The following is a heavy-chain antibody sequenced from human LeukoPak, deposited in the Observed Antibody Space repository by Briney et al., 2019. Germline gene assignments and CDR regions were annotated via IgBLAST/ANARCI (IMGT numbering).Heavy chain of an antibody. V-gene: IGHV4-4*07. CDR1: GDSISSYY. CDR2: IYTSGST. D-gene: IGHD3-22*01. CDR3: ASYDSRGNFDY. Sequence: SETLSLTCTVSGDSISSYYWSWIRQPAGKGLEWIGRIYTSGSTNYNPSLKSRVTISVDTSKNQFSLKLSSVTAADTAVYYCASYDSRGNFDYWGQGTLVTVSS. J-gene: IGHJ4*02.